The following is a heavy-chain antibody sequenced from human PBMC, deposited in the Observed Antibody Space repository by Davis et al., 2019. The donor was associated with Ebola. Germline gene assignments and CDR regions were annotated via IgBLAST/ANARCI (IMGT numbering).Heavy chain of an antibody. J-gene: IGHJ5*02. CDR2: IYYSGIT. Sequence: MPSETLSLTCTVSGASISTSSFYWGWIRQPPGKGLEWIGSIYYSGITYYNPSLKSRVTISVDTSKNQFSLKLRSVTAADTAVYYCARQGWSGYSLRHWLDPWGRGTLVTVSS. V-gene: IGHV4-39*01. CDR1: GASISTSSFY. CDR3: ARQGWSGYSLRHWLDP. D-gene: IGHD3-3*01.